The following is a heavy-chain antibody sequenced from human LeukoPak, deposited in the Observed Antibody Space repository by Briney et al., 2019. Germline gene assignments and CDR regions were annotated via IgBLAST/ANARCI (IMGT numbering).Heavy chain of an antibody. V-gene: IGHV3-74*01. CDR1: GFTFSNYW. CDR3: ASPGTTVTNRNAFDI. D-gene: IGHD4-17*01. J-gene: IGHJ3*02. Sequence: GGSLRLSCAASGFTFSNYWMHWVRQAPGKGLVWVSRINTDGSTTSYADSVKGRFTISRDNAKNTLYLQMNSLRAEDTAVYYCASPGTTVTNRNAFDIWGQGTMVTVSS. CDR2: INTDGSTT.